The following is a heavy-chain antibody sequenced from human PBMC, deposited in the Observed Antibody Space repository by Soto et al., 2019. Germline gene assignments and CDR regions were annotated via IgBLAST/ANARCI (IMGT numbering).Heavy chain of an antibody. D-gene: IGHD2-2*01. Sequence: QVQLQESGPGLVKPSQTLSLTCTVSGGSISSGGYYWSWIRQHPGKGLEWIGYIYYSGSTYYNPSLQSRVTISVDTSKNQFSLKLSSVTAADTAVYYCARDSLVPNYYYYGMDVWGQGTTVTVSS. V-gene: IGHV4-31*03. J-gene: IGHJ6*02. CDR2: IYYSGST. CDR1: GGSISSGGYY. CDR3: ARDSLVPNYYYYGMDV.